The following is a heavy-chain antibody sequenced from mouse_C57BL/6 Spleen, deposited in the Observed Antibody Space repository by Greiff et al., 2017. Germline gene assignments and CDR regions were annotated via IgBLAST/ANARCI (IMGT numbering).Heavy chain of an antibody. V-gene: IGHV1-69*01. J-gene: IGHJ2*01. CDR3: ARAGGNRGDYFDY. CDR2: IDPSDSYT. Sequence: QVQLQQPGAELVMPGASVKLSCKASGYTFTSYWMHWVKQRPGQGLEWIGEIDPSDSYTNYNQKFKGKSTLTVDKSSSTAYMQLSSLTSEDSAVYYCARAGGNRGDYFDYWGQGTTLTVSS. D-gene: IGHD2-1*01. CDR1: GYTFTSYW.